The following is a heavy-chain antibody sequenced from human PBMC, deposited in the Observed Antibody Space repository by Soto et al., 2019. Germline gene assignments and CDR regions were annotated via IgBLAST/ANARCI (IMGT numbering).Heavy chain of an antibody. V-gene: IGHV4-31*03. CDR2: IYYSGTT. D-gene: IGHD2-2*01. CDR3: ASYQQSYAFDI. J-gene: IGHJ3*02. CDR1: GGSISSGGYY. Sequence: TSETLSLTCTVSGGSISSGGYYWSWIRQHPGKGLEWIGYIYYSGTTYYNPSLKSRVTISVDTSKNQFSLKLSSVTAADTAAYYCASYQQSYAFDIWGQGTMVTVSS.